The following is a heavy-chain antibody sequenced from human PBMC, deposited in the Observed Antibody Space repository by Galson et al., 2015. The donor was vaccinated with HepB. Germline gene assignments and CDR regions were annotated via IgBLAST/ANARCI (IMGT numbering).Heavy chain of an antibody. CDR1: GYSFTSYW. Sequence: QSGAEVKKPGESLKISCKGSGYSFTSYWIGWVRQMPGKGLEWMGIIYPGDSDTRYSPSFQGQVTISADKSISTAYLQWSSLKASDTAMYYCARQGWAAAGTFRPLYYYGMDVWGQGTTVTVSS. V-gene: IGHV5-51*01. CDR3: ARQGWAAAGTFRPLYYYGMDV. J-gene: IGHJ6*02. CDR2: IYPGDSDT. D-gene: IGHD6-13*01.